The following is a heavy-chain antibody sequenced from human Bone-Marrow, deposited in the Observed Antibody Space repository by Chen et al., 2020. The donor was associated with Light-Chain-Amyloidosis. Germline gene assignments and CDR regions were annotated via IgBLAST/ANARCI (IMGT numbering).Heavy chain of an antibody. D-gene: IGHD3-9*01. CDR3: VKAPYYDLLTDASGLDV. V-gene: IGHV3-23*01. CDR1: GFTFDGYA. Sequence: EVQLLESGGGLVQPGGSLGLSCAASGFTFDGYAMSWVRQTPRKGLEWVSASSASGGRTYYADSVKGRFTISRDNSNHTLYVQMNSLRAEDTAVYFCVKAPYYDLLTDASGLDVWGQGTTVTVSS. CDR2: SSASGGRT. J-gene: IGHJ6*02.